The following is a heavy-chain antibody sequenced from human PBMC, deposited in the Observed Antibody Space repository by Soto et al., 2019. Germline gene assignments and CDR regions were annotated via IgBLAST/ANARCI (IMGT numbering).Heavy chain of an antibody. CDR3: VRGWTSAGAFDI. V-gene: IGHV3-33*01. J-gene: IGHJ3*02. D-gene: IGHD2-15*01. Sequence: QLVESGGGVVQPGRSLRLSCAASGFTFSHYGMHWVRQAPGKGLEWVSVIWDDANKIYYPDSVRGRFTISRDNSENTLYLQMNSLTGEGTAVYYCVRGWTSAGAFDIWGQGKMVTVSS. CDR1: GFTFSHYG. CDR2: IWDDANKI.